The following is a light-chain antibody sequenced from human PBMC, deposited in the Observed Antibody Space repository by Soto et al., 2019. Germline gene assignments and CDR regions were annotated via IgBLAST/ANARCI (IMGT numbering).Light chain of an antibody. CDR1: QTVSSS. CDR2: EAS. Sequence: EIVLTQSPATLSLSPGERATLSCRASQTVSSSLAWYQQKPGQAPRLLIYEASNRATGIPARFSGSGSGADFTLTISSLEPGDFALYYCQQHINLPLTFGAVTKLDI. V-gene: IGKV3-11*01. CDR3: QQHINLPLT. J-gene: IGKJ4*01.